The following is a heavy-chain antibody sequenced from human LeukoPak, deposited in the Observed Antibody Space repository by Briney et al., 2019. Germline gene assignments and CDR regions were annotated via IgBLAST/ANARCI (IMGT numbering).Heavy chain of an antibody. CDR1: GYTFTGYY. CDR2: ISPNSGAT. J-gene: IGHJ4*02. V-gene: IGHV1-2*02. CDR3: ARVIWADLSSGYFYYFDY. Sequence: ASVKVSCTASGYTFTGYYIHWVRQAPGQGLEWMGWISPNSGATNYAQRFQDRVTMTRDTSITTAYMELSSLRSDDTAVYYCARVIWADLSSGYFYYFDYWGQGTLVTVSS. D-gene: IGHD3-22*01.